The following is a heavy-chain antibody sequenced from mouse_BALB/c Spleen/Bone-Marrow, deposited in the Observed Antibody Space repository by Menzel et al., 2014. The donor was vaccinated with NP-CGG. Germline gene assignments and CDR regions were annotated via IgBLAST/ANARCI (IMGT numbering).Heavy chain of an antibody. CDR3: GRVSFPYFGY. V-gene: IGHV4-1*02. Sequence: EVQLQESGGGLVQPGGSLKLSCAASRFDFSRYWMSWVRQAPGKGLEWIGEINPDSSTINYPPSLKDKFIISRDNAKNTLYLQMSKVRSEETALYYCGRVSFPYFGYWGQGTPRTVSS. CDR1: RFDFSRYW. J-gene: IGHJ2*01. CDR2: INPDSSTI.